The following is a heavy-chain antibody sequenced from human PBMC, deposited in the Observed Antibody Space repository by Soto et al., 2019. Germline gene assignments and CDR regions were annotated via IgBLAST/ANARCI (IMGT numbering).Heavy chain of an antibody. CDR2: IYSGGST. CDR3: ARLRAPPPGYYYGMDV. D-gene: IGHD3-3*01. CDR1: GFTVSSNY. Sequence: PGGSLRLSCAASGFTVSSNYMSWVRQAPGKGLEWVSVIYSGGSTYYADSVKGRFTISRDNSKNTLYLQMNSLRAEDTAVYYCARLRAPPPGYYYGMDVWGQGTTVTVSS. J-gene: IGHJ6*02. V-gene: IGHV3-66*01.